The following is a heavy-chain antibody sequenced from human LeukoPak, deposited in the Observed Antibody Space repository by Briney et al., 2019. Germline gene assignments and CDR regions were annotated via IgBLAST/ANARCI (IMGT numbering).Heavy chain of an antibody. D-gene: IGHD2-2*02. Sequence: QSGGSLRLSCAASGFTFSSYTMHWVRQAPGKGLEWVAIISYDGSDKYYADSVKGRLTISRDNSKNTLYLQMNSLRAEDTAVYYCVRDNPPDCSSTSCYKGFYYYYMDVWGKGTTVTVSS. V-gene: IGHV3-30*04. J-gene: IGHJ6*03. CDR2: ISYDGSDK. CDR3: VRDNPPDCSSTSCYKGFYYYYMDV. CDR1: GFTFSSYT.